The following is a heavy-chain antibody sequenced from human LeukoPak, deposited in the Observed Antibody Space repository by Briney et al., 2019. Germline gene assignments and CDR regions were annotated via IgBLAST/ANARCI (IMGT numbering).Heavy chain of an antibody. CDR3: ARSSYYYDSSGYTRSNFDY. D-gene: IGHD3-22*01. CDR1: GFTFSSYA. Sequence: PGGSLRLSCAASGFTFSSYAMSWVRQAPGKGLEWVSAISGSGGSTYYADSVKGRFTISRDNSKNTLYLQMNSLRAEDTAVYYCARSSYYYDSSGYTRSNFDYWGQGTLVTVSS. CDR2: ISGSGGST. J-gene: IGHJ4*02. V-gene: IGHV3-23*01.